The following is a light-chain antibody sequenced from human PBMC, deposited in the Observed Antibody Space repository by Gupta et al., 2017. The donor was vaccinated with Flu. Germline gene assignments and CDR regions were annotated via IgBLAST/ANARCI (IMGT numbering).Light chain of an antibody. V-gene: IGKV4-1*01. J-gene: IGKJ1*01. CDR1: QSVLYSSNNKNY. CDR2: WAS. Sequence: RATINCKSSQSVLYSSNNKNYLAWYQQKPGQPPKLLFYWASTRESGVPDRFSGSGSGTDFTLTISSLQAEDVAVYYCQQYYSTLVTFGQGTKVEIK. CDR3: QQYYSTLVT.